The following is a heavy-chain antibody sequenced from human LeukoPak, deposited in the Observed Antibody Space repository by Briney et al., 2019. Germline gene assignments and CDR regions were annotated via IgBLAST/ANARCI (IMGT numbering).Heavy chain of an antibody. Sequence: PGGSLRLSCAASRFTFSNNYMNWVRQAPGEGLEWVSILYNGGNTYYADSVKGRFTISRDNSKNTLYLQMNSLRAEATAVYYCARGRYDSSGSWYFDYWGQGTLVTVSS. V-gene: IGHV3-53*01. D-gene: IGHD3-22*01. CDR2: LYNGGNT. CDR3: ARGRYDSSGSWYFDY. CDR1: RFTFSNNY. J-gene: IGHJ4*02.